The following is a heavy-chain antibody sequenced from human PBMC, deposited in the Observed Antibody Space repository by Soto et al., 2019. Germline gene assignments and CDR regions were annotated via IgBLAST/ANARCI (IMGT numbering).Heavy chain of an antibody. V-gene: IGHV4-34*01. CDR1: GGSFSGYY. D-gene: IGHD1-1*01. CDR2: INHSGST. CDR3: ARAEVRNWNPNRTPFDY. Sequence: SETLSLPCAVYGGSFSGYYWSWIRQPPGKGLEWIGEINHSGSTNYNPSLKSRVTISVDTSKNQFSLKLSSVTAADTAVYYCARAEVRNWNPNRTPFDYWGQGTLVTVSS. J-gene: IGHJ4*02.